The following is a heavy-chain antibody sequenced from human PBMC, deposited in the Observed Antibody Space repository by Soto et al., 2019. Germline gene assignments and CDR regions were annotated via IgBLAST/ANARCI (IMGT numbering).Heavy chain of an antibody. J-gene: IGHJ6*02. CDR3: ARMGGSGSYYYYYYYGMDV. CDR1: GYSFTSYW. Sequence: LGESLKISCKGSGYSFTSYWIGWVRQMPGKGLEWMGIIYPGDSDTRYSPSFQGQVTISADKSISTAYLQWSSLKASDTAMYYCARMGGSGSYYYYYYYGMDVWGQGTTVTVSS. D-gene: IGHD3-10*01. CDR2: IYPGDSDT. V-gene: IGHV5-51*01.